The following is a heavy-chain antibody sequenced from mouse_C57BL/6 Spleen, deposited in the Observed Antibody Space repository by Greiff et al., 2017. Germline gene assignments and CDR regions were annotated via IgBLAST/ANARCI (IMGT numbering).Heavy chain of an antibody. J-gene: IGHJ1*03. CDR1: GYTFTSYW. V-gene: IGHV1-64*01. CDR2: IHPNSGST. Sequence: QVQLQQPGAELVKPGASVKLSCKTSGYTFTSYWMHWVKQRPGQGLEWIGMIHPNSGSTNYNEKFKSKATLTVDKSSSTAYMQLSSLTSEDSAVYYGTRSPTTVVSYWYFDVWGTGTTVTVSS. D-gene: IGHD1-1*01. CDR3: TRSPTTVVSYWYFDV.